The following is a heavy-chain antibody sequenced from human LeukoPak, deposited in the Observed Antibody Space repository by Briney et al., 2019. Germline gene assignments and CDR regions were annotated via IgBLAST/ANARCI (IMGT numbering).Heavy chain of an antibody. CDR3: ASVPGPSFRYYFDH. Sequence: ASVKVSCKLSGYTFTDYYMHWVQQAPEKGLEWVGLVDPEDGETIYAEKFQDRVTITADPSTDTTYMELSSLRSEDAAVYYSASVPGPSFRYYFDHWGQGTQVTVSS. J-gene: IGHJ4*02. D-gene: IGHD3-10*01. CDR2: VDPEDGET. V-gene: IGHV1-69-2*01. CDR1: GYTFTDYY.